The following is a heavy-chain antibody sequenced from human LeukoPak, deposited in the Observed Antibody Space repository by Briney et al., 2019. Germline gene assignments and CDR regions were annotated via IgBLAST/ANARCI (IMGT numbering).Heavy chain of an antibody. D-gene: IGHD3-16*01. Sequence: GGSLRLSCAASGFTLSSYGMHWVRQAPGKGLEWVAFIRYDGSNKYYADSVKGRFTISRDNSKNTLYLEMNSLRVEDTAVYYCAKDQSRRIMIGTSSRAPNDYWGQGTLVTVSS. CDR1: GFTLSSYG. CDR2: IRYDGSNK. J-gene: IGHJ4*02. V-gene: IGHV3-30*02. CDR3: AKDQSRRIMIGTSSRAPNDY.